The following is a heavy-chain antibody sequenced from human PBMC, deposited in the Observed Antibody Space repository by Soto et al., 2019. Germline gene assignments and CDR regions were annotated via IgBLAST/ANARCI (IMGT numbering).Heavy chain of an antibody. Sequence: EVQLVESGGDLVKPGGPLRLSCAASGFIFSHSWFHWVPQPPGKGLELVGRVKNNGGATDYAASVKGRFTISRDDSKDTVYLQMSSLRTEDTAIYYCAADLGPAYDSNNWFDPWGQGTLVTVSS. J-gene: IGHJ5*02. CDR1: GFIFSHSW. CDR3: AADLGPAYDSNNWFDP. V-gene: IGHV3-15*07. CDR2: VKNNGGAT. D-gene: IGHD2-21*01.